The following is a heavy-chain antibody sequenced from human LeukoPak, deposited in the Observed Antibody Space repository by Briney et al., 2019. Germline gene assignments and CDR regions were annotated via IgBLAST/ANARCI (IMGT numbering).Heavy chain of an antibody. Sequence: SQTLSLTCTVSGGSIISGSYYWSWIRQPAGKGLEWIGRIYASGSANCNPSLKSRVTMSVDTSKSQFSLKLSSVTAADTAVYYCARVSVAATNSFDYWGQGTLVTASS. CDR3: ARVSVAATNSFDY. CDR2: IYASGSA. J-gene: IGHJ4*02. D-gene: IGHD1-26*01. CDR1: GGSIISGSYY. V-gene: IGHV4-61*02.